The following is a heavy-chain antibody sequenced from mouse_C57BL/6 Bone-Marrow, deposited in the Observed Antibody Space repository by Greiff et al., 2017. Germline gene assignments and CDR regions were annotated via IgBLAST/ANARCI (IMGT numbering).Heavy chain of an antibody. CDR2: IYPGSGST. Sequence: QVQLQQPGAELVKPGASVKMSCKASGYTFTSYWITWVKQRPEQGLEWIGDIYPGSGSTNYNEKFKSKATLTVDTSSSTAYMQLSSLTSEDSAVYYCARGYYYGSSPPFAYWGQGTLVTVSA. CDR1: GYTFTSYW. J-gene: IGHJ3*01. V-gene: IGHV1-55*01. D-gene: IGHD1-1*01. CDR3: ARGYYYGSSPPFAY.